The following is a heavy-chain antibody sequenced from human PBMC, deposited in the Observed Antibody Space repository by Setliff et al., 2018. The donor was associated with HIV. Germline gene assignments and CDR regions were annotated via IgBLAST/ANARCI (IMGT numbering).Heavy chain of an antibody. V-gene: IGHV4-61*08. D-gene: IGHD3-3*01. Sequence: SETLSLTCTVSGASVSSGGFYWSWIRQPPGKGLEWIGYIYYSGSTNYNPSLKSLVTISVDTSKNQFSLKLSSVIAADTAVYYCARIFGDQGYYYGMDVWGQGTTVTVSS. J-gene: IGHJ6*02. CDR1: GASVSSGGFY. CDR3: ARIFGDQGYYYGMDV. CDR2: IYYSGST.